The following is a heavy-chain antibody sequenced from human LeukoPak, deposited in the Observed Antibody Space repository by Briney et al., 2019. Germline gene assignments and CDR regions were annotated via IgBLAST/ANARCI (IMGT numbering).Heavy chain of an antibody. V-gene: IGHV1-46*01. CDR1: GYTFTSYY. Sequence: ASVKVSCKASGYTFTSYYMHWVRQAPGQGLEWMGIINPSGGSTSYAQKFQGRVTMTRDTSTSTVYMELSSLRSEDTAVYYCARERYDSSGYYQLYKDAFDIWGQGTMVTVSS. J-gene: IGHJ3*02. CDR2: INPSGGST. D-gene: IGHD3-22*01. CDR3: ARERYDSSGYYQLYKDAFDI.